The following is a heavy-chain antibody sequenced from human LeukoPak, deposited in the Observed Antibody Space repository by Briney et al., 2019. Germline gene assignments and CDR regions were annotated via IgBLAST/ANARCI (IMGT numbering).Heavy chain of an antibody. D-gene: IGHD3-3*01. V-gene: IGHV1-69*05. CDR3: ARGFTPGYYYYMDV. CDR2: IIPIFGTA. J-gene: IGHJ6*03. CDR1: GDTFSSYA. Sequence: SVKVSCKASGDTFSSYAISWVRQAPGQGLEWMGGIIPIFGTANYAQKFQGRVTITTDESTSTAYMELSSLRSEDTAVYYCARGFTPGYYYYMDVWGKGTTVTVSS.